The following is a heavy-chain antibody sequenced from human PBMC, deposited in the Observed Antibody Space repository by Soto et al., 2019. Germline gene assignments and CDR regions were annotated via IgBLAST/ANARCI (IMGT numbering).Heavy chain of an antibody. J-gene: IGHJ4*02. V-gene: IGHV2-70*04. CDR2: IDWEDDK. CDR1: GFSLSTSGVR. Sequence: SGPTLVNPTQTLTLTCSFSGFSLSTSGVRVTWIRQPPGKALEWLARIDWEDDKFYSTSLKTRLTISKDTSKNQVVLTVTSMDPADSATYLCARIREYRSSGRDYWRQGILVTVSS. D-gene: IGHD6-6*01. CDR3: ARIREYRSSGRDY.